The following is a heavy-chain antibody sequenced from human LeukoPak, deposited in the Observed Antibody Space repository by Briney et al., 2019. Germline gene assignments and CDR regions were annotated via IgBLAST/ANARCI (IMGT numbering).Heavy chain of an antibody. CDR3: ARDPPSSHSGAVAGSYYYGMDV. V-gene: IGHV1-2*02. CDR2: INPNSGGT. D-gene: IGHD6-19*01. J-gene: IGHJ6*02. Sequence: GASVKVSCKASGYTFTGYYMHWVRQAPGQGLEWMGWINPNSGGTNYAQKFQGRVTMTRDTSISTAYMELSSLRSEDTAVYYCARDPPSSHSGAVAGSYYYGMDVWGQGTTVTVSS. CDR1: GYTFTGYY.